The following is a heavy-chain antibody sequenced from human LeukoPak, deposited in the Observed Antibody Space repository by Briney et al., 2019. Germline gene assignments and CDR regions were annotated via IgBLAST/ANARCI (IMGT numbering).Heavy chain of an antibody. CDR1: GGSIGSHY. V-gene: IGHV4-4*07. CDR2: IYTSGGT. J-gene: IGHJ4*02. CDR3: ARGVFYYDTSGRGYYFDY. D-gene: IGHD3-22*01. Sequence: SETLSLTCTVSGGSIGSHYWSWIRQPAGKGLEWIGRIYTSGGTVYNPSLKSRVTMSVDTSKNQFSLELSSVTAADTAVYYCARGVFYYDTSGRGYYFDYWGQGTLVTVSS.